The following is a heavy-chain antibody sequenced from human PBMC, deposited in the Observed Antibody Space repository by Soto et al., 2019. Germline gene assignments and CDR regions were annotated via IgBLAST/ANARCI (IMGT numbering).Heavy chain of an antibody. CDR1: GYTFTSFG. CDR2: INAYNVYNGNT. J-gene: IGHJ6*02. V-gene: IGHV1-18*01. Sequence: QVQLVLSGAEVKKPGASVKVSCKASGYTFTSFGISWVRQAPGQGLEWMGWINAYNVYNGNTNYAQNLQGRVTMTTDTSTSTAYMELRSLRSDDTAVYYCARARIFYGLDVWGQGTTVTVSS. CDR3: ARARIFYGLDV. D-gene: IGHD2-15*01.